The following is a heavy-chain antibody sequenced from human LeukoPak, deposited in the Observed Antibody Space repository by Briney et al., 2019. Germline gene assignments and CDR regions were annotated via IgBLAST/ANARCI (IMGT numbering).Heavy chain of an antibody. CDR3: ARTREQWQVLDY. Sequence: SGGSLRLSCAASGFTFDDYAMHWVRQAPGKGLEWVAVISHEGSSKYYADSVKGRFTISRDNSKNMAYLQMNSLRVEDTAVYYCARTREQWQVLDYWGQGTLVTVSS. CDR1: GFTFDDYA. V-gene: IGHV3-30*03. J-gene: IGHJ4*02. D-gene: IGHD6-19*01. CDR2: ISHEGSSK.